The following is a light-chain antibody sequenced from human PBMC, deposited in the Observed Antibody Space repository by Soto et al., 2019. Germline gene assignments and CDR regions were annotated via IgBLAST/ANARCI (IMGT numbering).Light chain of an antibody. J-gene: IGKJ5*01. V-gene: IGKV3D-15*01. Sequence: ERVMTQSPATLSVSPGERATLSCRARQSVNSNYLAWSQQKPGQAPRILIYGISKRATDIPDRFSGSGSGTEFTLTISSLQPEDFATYYCQQHGQWPITFGQGTRLEIK. CDR2: GIS. CDR3: QQHGQWPIT. CDR1: QSVNSN.